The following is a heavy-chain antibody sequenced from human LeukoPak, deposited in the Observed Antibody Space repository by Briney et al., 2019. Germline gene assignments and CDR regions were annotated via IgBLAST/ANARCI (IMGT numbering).Heavy chain of an antibody. CDR3: ARGFNYYGSGSYYRGPSLYYYYMDV. Sequence: SETLSLTCAVSGGSIAIRNYYWAWIRQSPGRGLEWLGSVYSSGSVYYNPSLKSRVTISVDTSKNQFSLKLSSVTAADTAVYYCARGFNYYGSGSYYRGPSLYYYYMDVWGKGTTVTVSS. CDR2: VYSSGSV. CDR1: GGSIAIRNYY. D-gene: IGHD3-10*01. V-gene: IGHV4-39*07. J-gene: IGHJ6*03.